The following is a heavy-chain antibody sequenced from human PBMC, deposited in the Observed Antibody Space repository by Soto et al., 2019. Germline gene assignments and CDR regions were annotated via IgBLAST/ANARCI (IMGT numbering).Heavy chain of an antibody. Sequence: SETLSLTCTVSGGSISSSSYYWGWIRQPPGKGLEWIGSIYYSGSTYYNPSLKSRVTISVDTSKNQFSLKLSSVTAADTAVYYCARHAVHSGGFTDYWGQGTLVTVSS. CDR1: GGSISSSSYY. CDR3: ARHAVHSGGFTDY. D-gene: IGHD6-19*01. CDR2: IYYSGST. J-gene: IGHJ4*02. V-gene: IGHV4-39*01.